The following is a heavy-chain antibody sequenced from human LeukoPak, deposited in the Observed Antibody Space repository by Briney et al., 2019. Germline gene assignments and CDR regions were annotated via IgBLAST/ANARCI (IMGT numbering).Heavy chain of an antibody. CDR2: ISGSGGST. J-gene: IGHJ4*02. CDR3: AKDWDSSGYYRTITSGYDY. D-gene: IGHD3-22*01. V-gene: IGHV3-23*01. Sequence: GGSLRLSCAASGFTFSSYAMSWVHQAPGKGLEWVSAISGSGGSTYYADSVKGRFTISRDNSKNTLYLQMNSLRAEDTAVYYCAKDWDSSGYYRTITSGYDYWGQGTLVTVSS. CDR1: GFTFSSYA.